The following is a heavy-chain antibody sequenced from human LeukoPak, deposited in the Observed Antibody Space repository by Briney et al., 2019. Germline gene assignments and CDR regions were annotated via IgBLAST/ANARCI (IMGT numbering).Heavy chain of an antibody. CDR2: IYYSGST. J-gene: IGHJ4*02. CDR1: GGSISSHY. CDR3: ARGLHEGDYFDY. D-gene: IGHD5-24*01. Sequence: SETLSLTCTVSGGSISSHYWSWIRQPPGKELEWIGYIYYSGSTNYNPSLKSRVTISVDTSKNQFSLKLSSVTAADTAVYYCARGLHEGDYFDYWGQGTLVTVSS. V-gene: IGHV4-59*11.